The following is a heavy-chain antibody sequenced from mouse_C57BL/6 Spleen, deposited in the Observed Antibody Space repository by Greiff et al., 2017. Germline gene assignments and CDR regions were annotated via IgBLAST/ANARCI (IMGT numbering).Heavy chain of an antibody. V-gene: IGHV5-16*01. CDR2: INYDGSST. Sequence: EVKVVESEGGLVQPGSSMKLSCTASGFTFSDYYMAWVRQVPEKGLEWVANINYDGSSTYYLDSLKSRFIISRDNAKNILYLQMSSLKSEDTATYYCARESPYYSNYVYYAMDYWGQGTSVTVSS. D-gene: IGHD2-5*01. CDR3: ARESPYYSNYVYYAMDY. J-gene: IGHJ4*01. CDR1: GFTFSDYY.